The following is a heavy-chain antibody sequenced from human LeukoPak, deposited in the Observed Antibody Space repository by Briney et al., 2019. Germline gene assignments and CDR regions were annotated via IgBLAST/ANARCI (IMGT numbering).Heavy chain of an antibody. Sequence: PGGCLRLSCEASGFTFSSYEMNWVRQAPGKGLEWVSYISSSGSTIYYAGSVKGRFTISRDNAKNSLYLQMNSLRAEDTAVYYCAREVTMIVVVIRSNAFDIWGQGTMVTVSS. CDR3: AREVTMIVVVIRSNAFDI. CDR2: ISSSGSTI. CDR1: GFTFSSYE. D-gene: IGHD3-22*01. J-gene: IGHJ3*02. V-gene: IGHV3-48*03.